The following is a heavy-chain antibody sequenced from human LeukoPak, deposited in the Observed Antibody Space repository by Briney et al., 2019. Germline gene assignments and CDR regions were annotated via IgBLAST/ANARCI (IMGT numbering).Heavy chain of an antibody. V-gene: IGHV1-58*02. Sequence: SVKVSCKASGFTFTSSAMQWVRQARGQRLEWIGWIVVGSGNTNYAQKFQERVTITRDMSTSTAYMELSSLRSEDTAVYYCAVLSGGFGGAAFDIWGQGTMVTVSS. CDR1: GFTFTSSA. J-gene: IGHJ3*02. D-gene: IGHD3-10*01. CDR3: AVLSGGFGGAAFDI. CDR2: IVVGSGNT.